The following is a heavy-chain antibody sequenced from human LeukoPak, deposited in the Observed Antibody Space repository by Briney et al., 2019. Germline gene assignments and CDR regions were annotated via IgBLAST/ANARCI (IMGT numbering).Heavy chain of an antibody. V-gene: IGHV3-21*01. CDR2: ISSSSSYI. Sequence: PGGSLRLSCAASEFSVGSNYMTWVRQAPGKGLEWVSSISSSSSYIYYADSVKGRFTISRDNAKNSLYLQMNSLRAEDTAVYYCAREDTAMVNDYWGQGTLVTVSS. D-gene: IGHD5-18*01. CDR1: EFSVGSNY. J-gene: IGHJ4*02. CDR3: AREDTAMVNDY.